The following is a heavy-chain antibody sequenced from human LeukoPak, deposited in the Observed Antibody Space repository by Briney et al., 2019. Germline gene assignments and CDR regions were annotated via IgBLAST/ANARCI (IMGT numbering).Heavy chain of an antibody. D-gene: IGHD4-17*01. V-gene: IGHV3-48*03. Sequence: GGSLRLSCAASGFTFSSYEMHWVRQAPGKGLEWVSYISSSDSTIYYADSVKGRFTISRDNAKNSLYLQMNSLRAEDTAVYYCARASTVTRFYYYYYMDVWGKGTTVTISS. CDR1: GFTFSSYE. CDR2: ISSSDSTI. CDR3: ARASTVTRFYYYYYMDV. J-gene: IGHJ6*03.